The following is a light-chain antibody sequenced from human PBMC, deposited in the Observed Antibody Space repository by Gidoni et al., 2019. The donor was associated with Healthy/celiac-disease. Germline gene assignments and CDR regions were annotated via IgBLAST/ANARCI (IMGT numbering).Light chain of an antibody. Sequence: SVLTQPTSASGTPGQRVTIPCSGSSSNIGSNYVYWYQQLPGTAPKLLIYRNNQRPSGVPDRFSGSKSGTSASLAISGLRSEDEADYYCAAWDDSLSGQVVFGGGTKLTVL. J-gene: IGLJ2*01. CDR3: AAWDDSLSGQVV. CDR1: SSNIGSNY. CDR2: RNN. V-gene: IGLV1-47*01.